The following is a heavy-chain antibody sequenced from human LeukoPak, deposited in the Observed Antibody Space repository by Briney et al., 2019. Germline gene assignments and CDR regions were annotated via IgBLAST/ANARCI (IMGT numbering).Heavy chain of an antibody. CDR1: GFTFSSYA. CDR3: AKDYDSSGHYYGYFDL. J-gene: IGHJ2*01. V-gene: IGHV3-23*01. CDR2: ISGSGGST. Sequence: GGSLRLSCAASGFTFSSYAMSWVRQAPGKGLEWVSAISGSGGSTYYADSVKGRFTTSRDNSKNTLYLQMNSLRAEDTAVYYCAKDYDSSGHYYGYFDLWGRGTLVTVSS. D-gene: IGHD3-22*01.